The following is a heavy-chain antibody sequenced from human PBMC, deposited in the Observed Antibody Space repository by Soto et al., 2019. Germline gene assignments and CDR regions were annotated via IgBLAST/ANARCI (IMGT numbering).Heavy chain of an antibody. J-gene: IGHJ6*02. CDR3: ARNGDSTYYYYGMDV. Sequence: SWGTFSSYITGCVGQATKQGLEWMGGIIPIFGTANYAQKFQGRVTITADESTSTAYMELSSLRSEDTAVYYCARNGDSTYYYYGMDVWGQGPTVTVSS. V-gene: IGHV1-69*01. CDR1: WGTFSSYI. CDR2: IIPIFGTA. D-gene: IGHD4-17*01.